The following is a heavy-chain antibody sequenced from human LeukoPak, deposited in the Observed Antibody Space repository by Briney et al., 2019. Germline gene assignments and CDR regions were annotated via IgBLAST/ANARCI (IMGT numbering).Heavy chain of an antibody. CDR3: ARVHTAMVLDY. Sequence: ASVKVSCKASGYTFTSYGISWVLQAPGHGLEWMGWISAYNGNTNYAQKFQGRVTITTDESTSTAYMELSSLRSEDTAVYYCARVHTAMVLDYWGQGTLVTVSS. D-gene: IGHD5-18*01. V-gene: IGHV1-18*01. CDR2: ISAYNGNT. CDR1: GYTFTSYG. J-gene: IGHJ4*02.